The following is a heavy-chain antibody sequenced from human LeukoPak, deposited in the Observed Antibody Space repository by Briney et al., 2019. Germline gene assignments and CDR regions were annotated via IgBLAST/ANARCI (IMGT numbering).Heavy chain of an antibody. V-gene: IGHV3-7*01. Sequence: PGGSLRLSCEGSAFIFSGHWMNWVRQTPGKGLEWVASIKEDGSERQYVDSVKGRFSISRDNSKNTLYLQINSLRTEDTAVYYCAKSESGEDKNPPWGQGTLVTVSS. D-gene: IGHD2-15*01. CDR3: AKSESGEDKNPP. CDR2: IKEDGSER. CDR1: AFIFSGHW. J-gene: IGHJ4*02.